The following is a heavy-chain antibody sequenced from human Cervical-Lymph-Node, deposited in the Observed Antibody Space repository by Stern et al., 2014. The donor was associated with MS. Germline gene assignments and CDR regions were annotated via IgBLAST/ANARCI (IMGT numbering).Heavy chain of an antibody. CDR1: GGSISSGGYY. J-gene: IGHJ4*02. CDR3: ARGSSIAARPSFDY. CDR2: IYYSGST. Sequence: QVQLQESGPGLVKPSQTLTLTCTGSGGSISSGGYYWSGIRQQPGKGLEGIGYIYYSGSTYYNPSLKSRVPISVDTSKNQFSLKLSSVTAADPAVYYCARGSSIAARPSFDYWGQGTLVTVSS. D-gene: IGHD6-6*01. V-gene: IGHV4-31*03.